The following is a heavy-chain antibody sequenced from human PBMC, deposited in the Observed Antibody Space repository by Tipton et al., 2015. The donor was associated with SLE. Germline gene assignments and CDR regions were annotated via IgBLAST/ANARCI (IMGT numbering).Heavy chain of an antibody. J-gene: IGHJ6*02. Sequence: TLSLTCTVSGASLTSSYWSWIRQPPGKGLEWIGFVNYNEGTRYRPSLSRRVTISLSTSETQFSLTVTSVTAADTAVYYCARSGDYSGIYYCGFDVWGQGTTVTVSS. CDR3: ARSGDYSGIYYCGFDV. CDR1: GASLTSSY. D-gene: IGHD4-11*01. V-gene: IGHV4-59*01. CDR2: VNYNEGT.